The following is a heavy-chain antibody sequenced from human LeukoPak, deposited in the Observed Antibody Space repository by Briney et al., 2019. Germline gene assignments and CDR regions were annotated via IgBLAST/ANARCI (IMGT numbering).Heavy chain of an antibody. V-gene: IGHV5-10-1*01. D-gene: IGHD2-15*01. J-gene: IGHJ5*02. CDR3: ARFTRGYCSGGSCYSVAWFDP. CDR1: GYSFTSYW. CDR2: IDPSDSYT. Sequence: GESLKISCKGSGYSFTSYWISWVRQMPGKGLEWMGRIDPSDSYTNYSPSFQGHVTISADKSISTAYLQWSSLKASDTAMYYCARFTRGYCSGGSCYSVAWFDPWGQGTLVTVSS.